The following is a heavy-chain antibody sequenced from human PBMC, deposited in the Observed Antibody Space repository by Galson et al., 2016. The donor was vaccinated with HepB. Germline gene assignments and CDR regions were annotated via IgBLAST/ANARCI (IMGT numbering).Heavy chain of an antibody. CDR2: IHYSGDT. Sequence: SETLSLTCTVSRGSINDRFWSWIRQPPGKGLEWIGHIHYSGDTTYNPSLTSRVTISIDTSKKQFSLNLRSATATDTAVYFCATTLMATAEDYWGQGILVTVSS. CDR1: RGSINDRF. V-gene: IGHV4-59*08. J-gene: IGHJ4*02. CDR3: ATTLMATAEDY. D-gene: IGHD5-24*01.